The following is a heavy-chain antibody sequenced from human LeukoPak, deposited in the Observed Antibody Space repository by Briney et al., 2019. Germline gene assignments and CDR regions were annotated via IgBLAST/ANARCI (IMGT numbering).Heavy chain of an antibody. CDR3: ARDLNYYDSSGYGH. V-gene: IGHV3-53*01. Sequence: AGGSLRXSCXAXXXXXXTNYMSWVRQAPGKGLEWVSVIYSGGSPYYADSVKGRFTISRDNSKNTLYLQMNSLRAEDTAVYYCARDLNYYDSSGYGHWGQGTLVTVSS. D-gene: IGHD3-22*01. J-gene: IGHJ4*02. CDR2: IYSGGSP. CDR1: XXXXXTNY.